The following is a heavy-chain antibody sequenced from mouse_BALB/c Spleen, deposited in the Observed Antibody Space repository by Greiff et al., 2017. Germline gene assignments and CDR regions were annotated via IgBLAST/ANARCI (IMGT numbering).Heavy chain of an antibody. CDR3: ARYYGSSYGFAY. D-gene: IGHD1-1*01. CDR2: IDPANGNT. Sequence: VQLQQSGAELVKPGASVKLSCTASGFNIKDTYMHWVKQRPEQGLEWIGRIDPANGNTKYDPKFQGKATITADTSSNTAYLQLSSLTSEDTAGYYCARYYGSSYGFAYWGQGTLVTVSA. V-gene: IGHV14-3*02. J-gene: IGHJ3*01. CDR1: GFNIKDTY.